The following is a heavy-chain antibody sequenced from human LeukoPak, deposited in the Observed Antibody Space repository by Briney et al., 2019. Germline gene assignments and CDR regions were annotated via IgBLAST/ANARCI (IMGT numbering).Heavy chain of an antibody. Sequence: SETLSLTCAVYGGSFSGYYWTWIRKPPGKGLEWIGYISNSGSTNYHPSLKSRVTISSDTSKTQFTLKLTSVTAADTAVYYCASVRTYGGNDFDYWGQGTLVTVSS. CDR2: ISNSGST. CDR3: ASVRTYGGNDFDY. CDR1: GGSFSGYY. V-gene: IGHV4-59*01. J-gene: IGHJ4*02. D-gene: IGHD4-23*01.